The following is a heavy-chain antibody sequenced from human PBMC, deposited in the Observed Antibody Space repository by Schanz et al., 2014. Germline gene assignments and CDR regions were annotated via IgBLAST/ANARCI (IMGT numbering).Heavy chain of an antibody. Sequence: QVLLVQSGAEVKQPGASVKVSCKASGYTFTDYFIHWVRQAPGQGLEWMGRINPNTGGTNFAQKFQGRVTMTRDTSITTAYMDLSGLTSDDTAVYYCAREKGHGYSGLSWGQGTLLAVSS. CDR1: GYTFTDYF. D-gene: IGHD5-12*01. CDR3: AREKGHGYSGLS. J-gene: IGHJ5*02. CDR2: INPNTGGT. V-gene: IGHV1-2*06.